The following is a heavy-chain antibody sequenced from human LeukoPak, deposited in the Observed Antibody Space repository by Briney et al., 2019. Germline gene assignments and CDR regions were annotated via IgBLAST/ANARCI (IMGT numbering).Heavy chain of an antibody. J-gene: IGHJ2*01. CDR3: AREGRKRGSYGYTAGYFDL. D-gene: IGHD5-18*01. Sequence: PSETLSLTCTVSGGSISSGGYYWSWIRQHPGKGLEWIGYIYYGGSTYYNPSLKSRVTISVDTSKNQFSLKLSSVTAADTAVYYCAREGRKRGSYGYTAGYFDLWGRGTLVTVSS. CDR1: GGSISSGGYY. CDR2: IYYGGST. V-gene: IGHV4-31*03.